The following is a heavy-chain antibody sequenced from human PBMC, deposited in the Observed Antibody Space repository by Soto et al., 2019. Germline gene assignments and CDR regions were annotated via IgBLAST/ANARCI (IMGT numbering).Heavy chain of an antibody. J-gene: IGHJ6*04. CDR2: ISPSSGHI. Sequence: EVHLVESGGGLVKPGGSLRLSCAVSGFTFSSCTMNWVRQAPGKGLEWVSSISPSSGHIYYADSVKGRFTIPRDNAKNSRFLQMNSLRGEDTAGSYCSGCSGGACHKNYGMDVWGSGTTVTVSS. V-gene: IGHV3-21*06. D-gene: IGHD2-15*01. CDR3: SGCSGGACHKNYGMDV. CDR1: GFTFSSCT.